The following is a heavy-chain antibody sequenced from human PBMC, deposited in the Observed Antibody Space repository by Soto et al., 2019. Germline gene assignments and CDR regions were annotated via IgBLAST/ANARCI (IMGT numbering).Heavy chain of an antibody. Sequence: VASVKVCCKASGYTFTSYGISWVRQAPGQGLEWMGWISAYNGNTNYAQKLQGRVTMTTDTSTSTAYMELRSLRSDDTAVYYCARDRLRLLPWSKNRMPFWGHCPTVIVS. V-gene: IGHV1-18*01. CDR3: ARDRLRLLPWSKNRMPF. J-gene: IGHJ6*02. CDR1: GYTFTSYG. CDR2: ISAYNGNT. D-gene: IGHD3-3*01.